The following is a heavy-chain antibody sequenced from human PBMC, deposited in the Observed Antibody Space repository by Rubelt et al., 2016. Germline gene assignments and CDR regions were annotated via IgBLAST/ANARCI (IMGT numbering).Heavy chain of an antibody. D-gene: IGHD6-19*01. Sequence: QVQLVQSGAEVKKPGSSVKVSCKVSGYTFTELSMHWVRQAPGKGLEWMGGFDPEDGETIYAQRFQGRGTMTDDTSTDTGYMGLSSLRSEDTAVYDCATGQYSSGCDYWGQGTLVTVSS. CDR3: ATGQYSSGCDY. J-gene: IGHJ4*02. CDR1: GYTFTELS. CDR2: FDPEDGET. V-gene: IGHV1-24*01.